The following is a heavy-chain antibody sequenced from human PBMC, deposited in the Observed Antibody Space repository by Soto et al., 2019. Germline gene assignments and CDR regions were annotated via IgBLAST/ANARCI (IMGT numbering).Heavy chain of an antibody. Sequence: EVQLVESGGGLVQPGGSLRLSCAASGFTFSSYSMNWVRQAPGKGLEWVSYISSSSSTIYYADSVKGRFTISRDNAKNSLYLQMNSLRAEDSALYYCAREEEGDHWSFDLWGRGTLVTVSS. V-gene: IGHV3-48*01. CDR3: AREEEGDHWSFDL. D-gene: IGHD1-26*01. CDR2: ISSSSSTI. J-gene: IGHJ2*01. CDR1: GFTFSSYS.